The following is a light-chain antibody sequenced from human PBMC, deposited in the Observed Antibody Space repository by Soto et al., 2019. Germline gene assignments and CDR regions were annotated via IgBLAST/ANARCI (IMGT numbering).Light chain of an antibody. Sequence: TVMTQSPVTLSVSRGERATLSCRASQSISSNLAWYQRKPGQAPRLIIYGASTRATGIPARFAGRLSGTEFTLTISSLQSEDLAVYYCQQYNNWPLAFGGGTKVDIK. J-gene: IGKJ4*01. V-gene: IGKV3-15*01. CDR3: QQYNNWPLA. CDR1: QSISSN. CDR2: GAS.